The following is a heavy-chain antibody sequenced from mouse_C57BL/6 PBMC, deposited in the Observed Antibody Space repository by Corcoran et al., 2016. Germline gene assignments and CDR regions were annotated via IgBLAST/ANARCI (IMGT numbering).Heavy chain of an antibody. CDR2: INPYNGGT. J-gene: IGHJ3*01. CDR1: GYTFTDYD. V-gene: IGHV1-19*01. D-gene: IGHD4-1*01. CDR3: AWEGFAY. Sequence: EVQLQQSGPVLVKPGASVKMSCKASGYTFTDYDMNWVKQSPGKSLEWIGVINPYNGGTSYNQKFKGKATLTVDKSSSTAYMELNSLTSEDSAVYYCAWEGFAYWGQGTLVTVSA.